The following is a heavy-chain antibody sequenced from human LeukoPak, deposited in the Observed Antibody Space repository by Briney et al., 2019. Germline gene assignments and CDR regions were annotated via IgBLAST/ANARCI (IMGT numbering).Heavy chain of an antibody. V-gene: IGHV2-70*04. CDR1: GFSLRTMGMR. Sequence: SGPALVKPTQTLTLTCTFSGFSLRTMGMRVSWIRQPPGKALEWLARIDWDDDKLYRTSLRTRLTISRDTSKGQVVLTMTNMDPVDTATYFCARGYSGYLFDFWGQGALVTVSS. D-gene: IGHD5-12*01. J-gene: IGHJ4*02. CDR3: ARGYSGYLFDF. CDR2: IDWDDDK.